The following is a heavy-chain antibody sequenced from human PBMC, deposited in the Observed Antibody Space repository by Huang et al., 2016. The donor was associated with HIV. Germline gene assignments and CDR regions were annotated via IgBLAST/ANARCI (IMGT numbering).Heavy chain of an antibody. CDR1: GYSFSSYW. J-gene: IGHJ4*02. D-gene: IGHD6-6*01. CDR3: ARRFSSSSGYFDY. V-gene: IGHV5-51*01. CDR2: ICPDDADT. Sequence: VQLVQSGAEVKKPGESLKISCKGSGYSFSSYWIAWVRQMPGKGLECVGIICPDDADTTYSPSFEGQVTISADKSIGTAYLQWSSLKASDTAMYYCARRFSSSSGYFDYWGQGSLVTDSS.